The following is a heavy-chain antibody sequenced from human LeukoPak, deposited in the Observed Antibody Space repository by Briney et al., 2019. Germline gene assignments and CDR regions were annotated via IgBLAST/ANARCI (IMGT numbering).Heavy chain of an antibody. CDR1: GYSFTSYW. J-gene: IGHJ4*02. CDR3: AREDLFGESRPDY. Sequence: GESLKISCKGSGYSFTSYWIGWVRQMPGKGLEWMGIIYPGDSDTRYSPSFQGQVTISADKSISTAYPQWSSLKASDTAMYYCAREDLFGESRPDYWGQGTLVTVSS. D-gene: IGHD3-10*02. CDR2: IYPGDSDT. V-gene: IGHV5-51*03.